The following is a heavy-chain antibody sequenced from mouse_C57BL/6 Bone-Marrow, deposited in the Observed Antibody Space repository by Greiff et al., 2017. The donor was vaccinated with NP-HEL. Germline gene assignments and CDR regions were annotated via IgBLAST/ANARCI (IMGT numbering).Heavy chain of an antibody. CDR2: ISDGGSYT. CDR1: GFTFSSYA. Sequence: EVMLVESGGGLVKPGGSLKLSCAASGFTFSSYAMSWVRQTPEKRLEWVATISDGGSYTYYPDNVKGRFTISRDNAKNNLYLQMSHLKSEDTAMYYCAIGDWIPQGNYFDYWGQGTTLTVSS. J-gene: IGHJ2*01. V-gene: IGHV5-4*03. CDR3: AIGDWIPQGNYFDY. D-gene: IGHD6-1*01.